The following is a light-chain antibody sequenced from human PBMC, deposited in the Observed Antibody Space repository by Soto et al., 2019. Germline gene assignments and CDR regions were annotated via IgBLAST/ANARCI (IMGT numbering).Light chain of an antibody. CDR1: QSISSY. Sequence: DIQMTQSPSSLSASVGDRVTITCRASQSISSYVNWYQQKPGKAPKLLIYAASSLQSGVPSRFSGSGSGTDFTLTISSLQPEDFATYYCQQSYSPRFTFGPGTKVDIK. CDR3: QQSYSPRFT. CDR2: AAS. V-gene: IGKV1-39*01. J-gene: IGKJ3*01.